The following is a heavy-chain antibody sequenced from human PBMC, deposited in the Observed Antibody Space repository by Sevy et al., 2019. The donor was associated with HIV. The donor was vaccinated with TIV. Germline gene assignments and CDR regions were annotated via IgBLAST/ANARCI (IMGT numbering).Heavy chain of an antibody. D-gene: IGHD6-13*01. CDR2: ISSSGGTI. Sequence: GGSLRLSCAASGFTFSDYYMSWIRQAPGKGLEWVSYISSSGGTIYYADSVKGRFTISRDNAKNSLYLQMNSLRAEDTAVYYCARDSPLVQAAAGKGAYGMDVWGQGTTVTVSS. CDR3: ARDSPLVQAAAGKGAYGMDV. V-gene: IGHV3-11*01. J-gene: IGHJ6*02. CDR1: GFTFSDYY.